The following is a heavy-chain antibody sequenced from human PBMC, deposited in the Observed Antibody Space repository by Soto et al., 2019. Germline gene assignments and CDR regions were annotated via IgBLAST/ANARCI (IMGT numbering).Heavy chain of an antibody. Sequence: GESLKISCKGSGYSFTSYWIGWVRQMPGKGLEWMGIIYLGDSDTRYSPSFQGQVTISADKSISTAYLQWSSLKASDTAMYYCARHGDPRGYSYGYGMDVWGQGTTVTVSS. V-gene: IGHV5-51*01. J-gene: IGHJ6*02. CDR3: ARHGDPRGYSYGYGMDV. CDR2: IYLGDSDT. CDR1: GYSFTSYW. D-gene: IGHD5-18*01.